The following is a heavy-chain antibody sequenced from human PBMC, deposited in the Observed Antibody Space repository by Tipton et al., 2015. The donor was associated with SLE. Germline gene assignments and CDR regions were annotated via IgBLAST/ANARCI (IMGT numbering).Heavy chain of an antibody. J-gene: IGHJ4*02. D-gene: IGHD3-16*01. CDR1: GGSFSGYY. Sequence: TLSLTCAVYGGSFSGYYWSWIRQPPGKGLEWIGEISHSGRTGYNPSLKSRVTMSVDTSKNQFSLKLSSVTAADTAVYFCARHPWGKTWIGRIDYWGQGALATVSS. CDR2: ISHSGRT. V-gene: IGHV4-34*01. CDR3: ARHPWGKTWIGRIDY.